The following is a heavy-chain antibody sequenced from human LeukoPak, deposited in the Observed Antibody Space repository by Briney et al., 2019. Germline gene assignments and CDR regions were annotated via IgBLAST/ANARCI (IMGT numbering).Heavy chain of an antibody. D-gene: IGHD3-10*01. CDR2: INHSGST. Sequence: PSETLSLTCAVYGGSFRGYYWSWIRQPPRKGLEWIGEINHSGSTNYNPSLKSRVTISVDTSKNQFSLKLSSVTAADTAVYYCARPIWSRKHTSGAFDIWGQGTMVTVSS. CDR1: GGSFRGYY. J-gene: IGHJ3*02. CDR3: ARPIWSRKHTSGAFDI. V-gene: IGHV4-34*01.